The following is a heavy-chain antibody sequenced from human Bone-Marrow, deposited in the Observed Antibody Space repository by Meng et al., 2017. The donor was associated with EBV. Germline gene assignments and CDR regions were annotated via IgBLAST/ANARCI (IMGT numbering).Heavy chain of an antibody. CDR3: ARGRGYSSPNFDY. Sequence: QVQPQHGGVGLLKPSETLSLTCAVYGGSFSGYYWSWIRQPQGKGLEWIGEINHSGSTNYNPSLKSRVTISVDTSKNQFSLKLSSVTAADTAVYYCARGRGYSSPNFDYWGQGTLVTVSS. D-gene: IGHD6-13*01. J-gene: IGHJ4*02. V-gene: IGHV4-34*01. CDR1: GGSFSGYY. CDR2: INHSGST.